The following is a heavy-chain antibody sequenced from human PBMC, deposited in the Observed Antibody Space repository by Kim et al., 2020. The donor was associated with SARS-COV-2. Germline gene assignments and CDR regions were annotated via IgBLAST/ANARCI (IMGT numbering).Heavy chain of an antibody. CDR3: AKDVCSSTSCPYFYYYGMDV. Sequence: GGSLRLSCAASGFRFSEYAMHWVRQAPGKGLEWVSLISATGDKTYYADSVRGRFTISRDNIKGTLYLQMNNLRAGDTAFYFCAKDVCSSTSCPYFYYYGMDVWGQGTTVIVS. J-gene: IGHJ6*02. D-gene: IGHD2-2*01. CDR1: GFRFSEYA. V-gene: IGHV3-43*02. CDR2: ISATGDKT.